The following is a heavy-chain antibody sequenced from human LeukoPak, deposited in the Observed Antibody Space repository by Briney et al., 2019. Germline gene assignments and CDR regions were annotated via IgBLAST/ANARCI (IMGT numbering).Heavy chain of an antibody. CDR1: GFTFSNYW. V-gene: IGHV3-74*01. Sequence: GGSLRLSCAASGFTFSNYWMHWVRQAPGKGPVWVSRINSDGSSTTSADSVKGRFTISRDNAKNTLYLQMNSLRAEDTAVYYCAKGGATVIDYWGQGTLVTVSS. J-gene: IGHJ4*02. D-gene: IGHD4-17*01. CDR2: INSDGSST. CDR3: AKGGATVIDY.